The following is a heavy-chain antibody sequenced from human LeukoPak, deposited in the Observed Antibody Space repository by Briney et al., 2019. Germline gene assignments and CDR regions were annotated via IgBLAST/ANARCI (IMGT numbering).Heavy chain of an antibody. CDR1: GVSISSYY. V-gene: IGHV4-59*01. Sequence: SETLPLTCTVSGVSISSYYWSWIRQPPGKGLEWIGYIYDSGSTNYNPSLKSRVTISVDTSKNQFSLKLSSVTAADTAVYYCARGGSENYGKTFDYWGQGTLVTVSS. J-gene: IGHJ4*02. CDR2: IYDSGST. CDR3: ARGGSENYGKTFDY. D-gene: IGHD3-10*01.